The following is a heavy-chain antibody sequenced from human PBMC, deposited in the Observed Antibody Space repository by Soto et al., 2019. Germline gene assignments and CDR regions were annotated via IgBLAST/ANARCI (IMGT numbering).Heavy chain of an antibody. V-gene: IGHV1-46*01. D-gene: IGHD4-17*01. Sequence: VKVSCKASGYTFTSYYMHWVRQAPGQGLEWMGIINPSGGSTSYAQKFQGRVTMTRDTSTSTVYMELSSLRSEDTAVYYCARDLSHTTVVTPEFYYYYGMDVGGKGTTVTVSS. CDR2: INPSGGST. CDR1: GYTFTSYY. CDR3: ARDLSHTTVVTPEFYYYYGMDV. J-gene: IGHJ6*04.